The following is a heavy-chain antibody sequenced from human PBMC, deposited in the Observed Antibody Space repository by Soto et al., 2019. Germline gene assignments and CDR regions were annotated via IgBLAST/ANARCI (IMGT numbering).Heavy chain of an antibody. V-gene: IGHV5-51*01. D-gene: IGHD6-13*01. CDR2: IYPGDSDT. Sequence: GDSLKISCKGSGYSFTSYWIGWVRQMPGKGLEWMGIIYPGDSDTRYSPSFQGQVTISADKSISTAYLQWSSLKASDTAMYYCARKGIAAAGTLTYYGMDVWGQGTTVTVSS. CDR1: GYSFTSYW. CDR3: ARKGIAAAGTLTYYGMDV. J-gene: IGHJ6*02.